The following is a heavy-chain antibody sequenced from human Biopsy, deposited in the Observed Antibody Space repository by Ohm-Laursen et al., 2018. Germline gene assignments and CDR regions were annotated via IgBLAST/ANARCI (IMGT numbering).Heavy chain of an antibody. CDR3: ARVGSGWAPFDK. J-gene: IGHJ4*02. Sequence: SDTLSLTCTVSGYSISSDYRWGWIRQAPGKTLEWLGNIFKDGNTHYNPPLRSRLIISIDTSKNQFSLMMTSVSGADTAVYFCARVGSGWAPFDKWGPGTLVTVSS. CDR2: IFKDGNT. V-gene: IGHV4-38-2*02. CDR1: GYSISSDYR. D-gene: IGHD6-19*01.